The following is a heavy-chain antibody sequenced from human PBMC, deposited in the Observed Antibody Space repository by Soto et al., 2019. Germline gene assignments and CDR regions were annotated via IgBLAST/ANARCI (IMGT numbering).Heavy chain of an antibody. CDR2: IYYSGST. CDR1: GGSISSGVYY. Sequence: SETLSLTCTVSGGSISSGVYYWSWIRQHPGKGLEWIGYIYYSGSTYSNPSLKSRVTISVDTSKNQFSLKLSSVTAADTAVYYCARRYGDYSWFDPWGQGTLVTVSS. CDR3: ARRYGDYSWFDP. J-gene: IGHJ5*02. D-gene: IGHD4-17*01. V-gene: IGHV4-31*03.